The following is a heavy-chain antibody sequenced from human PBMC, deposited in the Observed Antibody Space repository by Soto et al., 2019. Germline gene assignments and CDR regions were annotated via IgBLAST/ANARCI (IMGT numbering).Heavy chain of an antibody. CDR1: GGSISSSNW. J-gene: IGHJ4*02. CDR3: ARVDVMIANFDY. CDR2: IYHSGST. D-gene: IGHD3-16*01. Sequence: SETLSLTCAVSGGSISSSNWWSWVRQPPGKGLEWIGEIYHSGSTNYNPSLKSRVTISVDKSKNQFSLKLGSVTAADTAVYYCARVDVMIANFDYWGQGTLVTVSS. V-gene: IGHV4-4*02.